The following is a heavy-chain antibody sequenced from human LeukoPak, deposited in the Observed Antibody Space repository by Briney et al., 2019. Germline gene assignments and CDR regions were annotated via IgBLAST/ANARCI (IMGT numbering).Heavy chain of an antibody. J-gene: IGHJ4*02. V-gene: IGHV3-7*01. Sequence: PGGSLRLSCAASGFTFSSYWMSWVRQAPGKGLEWVANIKQDGSEKYYVDSVKGRFTISRDNAKNSLYLQMNSLRAKDTAVYYCARELATVTSVFDYWGQGTLVTVSS. CDR2: IKQDGSEK. CDR3: ARELATVTSVFDY. CDR1: GFTFSSYW. D-gene: IGHD4-17*01.